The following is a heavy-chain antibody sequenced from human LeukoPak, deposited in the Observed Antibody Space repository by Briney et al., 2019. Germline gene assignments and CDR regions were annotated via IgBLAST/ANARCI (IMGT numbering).Heavy chain of an antibody. J-gene: IGHJ4*02. CDR2: IISTSTYI. Sequence: GGSLRLSCAASGFSFSTYSMTWVRQAPGEGLEWVSSIISTSTYIYYADAMKGRFTVSRDNAKNSLYLQMNSLRAEDTAVYYCARGQAITIFGVVPDFDYWGQGTLVTVSS. CDR1: GFSFSTYS. D-gene: IGHD3-3*01. V-gene: IGHV3-21*01. CDR3: ARGQAITIFGVVPDFDY.